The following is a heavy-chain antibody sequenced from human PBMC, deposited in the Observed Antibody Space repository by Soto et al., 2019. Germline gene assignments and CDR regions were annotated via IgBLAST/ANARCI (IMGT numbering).Heavy chain of an antibody. CDR1: GFTFSSYA. Sequence: GGSLRLSCAASGFTFSSYAMSWVRQAPGKGLEWVSAISGSGGSTYYADSVKGRFTISRDNSKNTLYLQMNSLRAEDTAVYYRAKVPYYYDSSGYYYFDYWGQGTLVTVSS. J-gene: IGHJ4*02. CDR3: AKVPYYYDSSGYYYFDY. V-gene: IGHV3-23*01. D-gene: IGHD3-22*01. CDR2: ISGSGGST.